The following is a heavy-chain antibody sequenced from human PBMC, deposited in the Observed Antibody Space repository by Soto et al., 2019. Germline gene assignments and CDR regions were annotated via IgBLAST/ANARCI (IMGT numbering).Heavy chain of an antibody. CDR3: ARVGGDDFGDSGGFDY. CDR2: VHYSGRT. J-gene: IGHJ4*02. V-gene: IGHV4-59*01. CDR1: GGSIRDNF. D-gene: IGHD4-17*01. Sequence: SGTLSLTCTVSGGSIRDNFWTWIRQPPGKGLQWIGYVHYSGRTNYNPSLTRRVSISVDTSKNHFSLQLRSVTAADTAVYYCARVGGDDFGDSGGFDYWGQGTLVT.